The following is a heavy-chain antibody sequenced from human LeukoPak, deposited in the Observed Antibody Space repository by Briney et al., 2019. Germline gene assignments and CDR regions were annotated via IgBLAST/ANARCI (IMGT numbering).Heavy chain of an antibody. CDR1: GFTFSSHW. CDR2: INWNGGST. J-gene: IGHJ4*02. V-gene: IGHV3-20*04. Sequence: GGSLRLSCAASGFTFSSHWMSWFRQAPGKGLEWVSGINWNGGSTGYADSVKGRFSISRDNAKNALYLQMNSLRAEDTALYYCASGVVAANYFDYWGQGTLVTVSS. CDR3: ASGVVAANYFDY. D-gene: IGHD2-15*01.